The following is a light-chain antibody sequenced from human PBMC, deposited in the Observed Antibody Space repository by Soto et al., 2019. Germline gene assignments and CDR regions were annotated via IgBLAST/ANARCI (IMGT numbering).Light chain of an antibody. CDR2: GAS. CDR1: QSVSSNY. V-gene: IGKV3-20*01. CDR3: QRNDSSLIT. Sequence: EIVLTQSPGTLSLSPGERATLSCRASQSVSSNYLAWYQQKTDQAPRLLIYGASSRATGIPDRFSGSGSGTDFSLTIRRLEPEDFAVYSCQRNDSSLITFGQGTRLEIK. J-gene: IGKJ5*01.